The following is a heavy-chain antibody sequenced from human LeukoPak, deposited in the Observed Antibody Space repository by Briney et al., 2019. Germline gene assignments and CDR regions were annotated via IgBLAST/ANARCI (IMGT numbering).Heavy chain of an antibody. CDR1: GFTFSSYA. Sequence: GGSLRLSCAASGFTFSSYAMHWVRQAPGKGLEWVAVISYDGSNKYYADSVKGRFTISRDNSKNTLYLQMNSLRAEDTAVYYCARDRGYSSLPWDYWGQGTLVTVSS. D-gene: IGHD6-13*01. CDR2: ISYDGSNK. V-gene: IGHV3-30-3*01. J-gene: IGHJ4*02. CDR3: ARDRGYSSLPWDY.